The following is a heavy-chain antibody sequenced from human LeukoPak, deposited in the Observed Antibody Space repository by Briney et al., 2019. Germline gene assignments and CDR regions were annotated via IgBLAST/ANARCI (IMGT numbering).Heavy chain of an antibody. Sequence: GASVKVSCKASGYTFTSYGISWVRQAPGQGLEWMGWISAYNGNTNYAQKLHGRVTMTTDTYTITAYMELRSLRSDDTAVYYCARDLAVVVPAASSRTPDDAFDIWGQGTVVTVSS. CDR3: ARDLAVVVPAASSRTPDDAFDI. V-gene: IGHV1-18*01. J-gene: IGHJ3*02. D-gene: IGHD2-2*01. CDR2: ISAYNGNT. CDR1: GYTFTSYG.